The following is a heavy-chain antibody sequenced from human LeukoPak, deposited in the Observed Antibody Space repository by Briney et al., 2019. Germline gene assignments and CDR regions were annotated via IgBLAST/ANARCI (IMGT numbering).Heavy chain of an antibody. J-gene: IGHJ3*02. CDR1: GYTFTSYG. V-gene: IGHV1-18*01. CDR3: ARPSLLGGVGATADAFDI. D-gene: IGHD1-26*01. Sequence: ASVKVSCKASGYTFTSYGISWVRQAPGQGLEWMGWISAYNGNTNYAQKLQGRVTMTRDTSISTAYMELSRLRSDDTAVYYCARPSLLGGVGATADAFDIWGQGTMVTVSS. CDR2: ISAYNGNT.